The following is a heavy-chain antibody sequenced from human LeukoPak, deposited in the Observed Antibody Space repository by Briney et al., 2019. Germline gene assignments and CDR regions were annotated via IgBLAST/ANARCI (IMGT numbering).Heavy chain of an antibody. J-gene: IGHJ6*02. CDR2: ISSSGSTI. Sequence: GGSLRLSCSASGFTFSDYYMSWIRQAPGKGLEWVSYISSSGSTIYYADSVKGRFTISRDNAKNSLYLQMNSLRAEDTAVYYCARRGFLCLGELFYCVMDVGGQGTRVTVSS. CDR1: GFTFSDYY. CDR3: ARRGFLCLGELFYCVMDV. D-gene: IGHD3-16*01. V-gene: IGHV3-11*01.